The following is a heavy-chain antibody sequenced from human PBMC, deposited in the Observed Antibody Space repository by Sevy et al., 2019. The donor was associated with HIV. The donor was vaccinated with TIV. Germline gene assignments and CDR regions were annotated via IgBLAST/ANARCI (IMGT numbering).Heavy chain of an antibody. CDR2: ISGSGTRT. J-gene: IGHJ6*03. V-gene: IGHV3-23*01. D-gene: IGHD3-22*01. CDR1: GFSFDSYG. CDR3: AKGGGGHYDPDEIGYYFYYYNMDV. Sequence: GGSLRLSCAVSGFSFDSYGMTWVRQAPGKGLEWVSGISGSGTRTYYADSVKGRFSISRDNSKNRLYLQMKSLRSEDKAIYYCAKGGGGHYDPDEIGYYFYYYNMDVWGKGTTVTVSS.